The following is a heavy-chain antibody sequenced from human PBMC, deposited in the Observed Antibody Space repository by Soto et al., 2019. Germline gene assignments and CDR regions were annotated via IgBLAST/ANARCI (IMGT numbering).Heavy chain of an antibody. CDR1: GAYMSSFY. CDR2: LYHSGST. V-gene: IGHV4-59*08. J-gene: IGHJ6*02. CDR3: ARHGLYYYYGMDV. Sequence: SDTLFLTCTVCGAYMSSFYWSWFRQSPGKGLEWIGYLYHSGSTNYNPRLKSRVTISVDTSKNQFSLKLSSVTAADTAVYYCARHGLYYYYGMDVWGQGTTVT.